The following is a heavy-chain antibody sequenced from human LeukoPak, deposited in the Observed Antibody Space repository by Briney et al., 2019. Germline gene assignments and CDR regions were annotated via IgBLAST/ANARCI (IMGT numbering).Heavy chain of an antibody. D-gene: IGHD6-13*01. CDR2: IYYSGST. J-gene: IGHJ4*02. CDR1: GGSISSYY. V-gene: IGHV4-59*08. CDR3: ASSRRDSSSWSSLLFDY. Sequence: SETLSLTCTVSGGSISSYYWSWIRQPPGKGLEWIGYIYYSGSTNYNPSLKSRVTISVDTSKNQFSLKLSSVTAADTAVYYCASSRRDSSSWSSLLFDYWGQGTLVTVSS.